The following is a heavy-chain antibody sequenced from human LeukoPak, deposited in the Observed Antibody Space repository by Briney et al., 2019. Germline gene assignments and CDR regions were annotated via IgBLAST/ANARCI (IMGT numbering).Heavy chain of an antibody. Sequence: LSGGSLRLSCAASGFTFSNYGMNWVRQAPGKGLEWVSRISGSDSSTYYADSVGGRFTISRDTSKSTLYLQMTSLRAEDPAVYYYAKDHYSFWSTYSRPNCHLWGQGPVVTVSS. J-gene: IGHJ1*01. CDR2: ISGSDSST. CDR1: GFTFSNYG. D-gene: IGHD3-3*01. CDR3: AKDHYSFWSTYSRPNCHL. V-gene: IGHV3-23*01.